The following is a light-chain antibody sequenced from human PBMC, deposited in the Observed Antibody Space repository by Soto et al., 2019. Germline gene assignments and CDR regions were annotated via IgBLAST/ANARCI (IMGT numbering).Light chain of an antibody. CDR2: SAF. V-gene: IGKV1-27*01. Sequence: DIQMIQSPSSLSASVGDRVTITCRASQDIWKYLAWYQQKPGEVPKLLIYSAFTLHSVVTSRFSGSGAGTDFTLTISSMQHEDVAIYYCQEYKSVSPITFGQGTRLEI. CDR3: QEYKSVSPIT. J-gene: IGKJ5*01. CDR1: QDIWKY.